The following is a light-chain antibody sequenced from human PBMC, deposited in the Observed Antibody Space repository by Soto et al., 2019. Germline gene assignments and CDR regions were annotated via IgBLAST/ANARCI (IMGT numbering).Light chain of an antibody. Sequence: EIVLTQSPGTLSLSPGERATLSCRASQSVSSSYLAGYQQKPGQAPRLLIYGASSRATGIPDRFSGSGSGTAVTLTISRLEPEDFAVYYCQQYGSSPWTFGQGTNVEIK. V-gene: IGKV3-20*01. CDR2: GAS. J-gene: IGKJ1*01. CDR1: QSVSSSY. CDR3: QQYGSSPWT.